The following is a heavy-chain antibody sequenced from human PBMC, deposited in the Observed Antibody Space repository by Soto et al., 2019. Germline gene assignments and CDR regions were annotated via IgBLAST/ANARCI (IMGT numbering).Heavy chain of an antibody. Sequence: PGGSLRLSCAASGFTFSSYSMNWVRQAPGKGLEWVSSISSSSSYIYYADSVKGRFTISRDNAKNSLYLQMNSLRAEDTAVYYCARGRNYYGSGSPIDYWGQGTLVTVSS. D-gene: IGHD3-10*01. J-gene: IGHJ4*02. CDR1: GFTFSSYS. V-gene: IGHV3-21*01. CDR2: ISSSSSYI. CDR3: ARGRNYYGSGSPIDY.